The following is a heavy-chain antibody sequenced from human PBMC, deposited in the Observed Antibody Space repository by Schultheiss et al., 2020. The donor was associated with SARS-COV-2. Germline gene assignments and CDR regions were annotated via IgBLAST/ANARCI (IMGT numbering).Heavy chain of an antibody. D-gene: IGHD2-21*02. J-gene: IGHJ4*02. CDR1: GFTFSSYW. V-gene: IGHV3-23*01. Sequence: GGSLRLSCAASGFTFSSYWMHWVRQAPGKGLEWVSVISASGGSTYYADSVKGQFTISRDNSKNTLYLQMNSLRAEDTAVYYCVREGTAFPFDDWGQGTLVTVSS. CDR3: VREGTAFPFDD. CDR2: ISASGGST.